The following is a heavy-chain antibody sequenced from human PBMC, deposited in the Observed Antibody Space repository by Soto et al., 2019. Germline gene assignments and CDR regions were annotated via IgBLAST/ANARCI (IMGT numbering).Heavy chain of an antibody. CDR2: INSKTDGWPT. D-gene: IGHD2-15*01. CDR1: GFTFSNAW. CDR3: TTYPNHYWSGGCCYLIDY. J-gene: IGHJ4*02. Sequence: GGSLRLSCAASGFTFSNAWMSWVRQAPGKGLEWVGRINSKTDGWPTDYAAPVKGRFTISRDDTKNTLYLQMNSLKTEDTDVYSCTTYPNHYWSGGCCYLIDYWGQGTLVTVSS. V-gene: IGHV3-15*01.